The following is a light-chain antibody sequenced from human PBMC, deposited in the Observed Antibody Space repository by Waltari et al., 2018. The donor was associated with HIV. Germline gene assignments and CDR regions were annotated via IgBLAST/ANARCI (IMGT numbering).Light chain of an antibody. V-gene: IGKV3-15*01. J-gene: IGKJ1*01. Sequence: EIVLTQSPDTLSVSPGERVPLSCRASQRVDSNFAWYQQKPGQAPRLLIFGTSSRAAGIPARISGSGSETESTLTISSLQSEDFAVYYCQQYNSWPWTFGQGTKVEVK. CDR2: GTS. CDR3: QQYNSWPWT. CDR1: QRVDSN.